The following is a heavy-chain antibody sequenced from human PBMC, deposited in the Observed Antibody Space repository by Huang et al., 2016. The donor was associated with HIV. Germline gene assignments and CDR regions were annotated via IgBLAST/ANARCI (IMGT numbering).Heavy chain of an antibody. J-gene: IGHJ4*02. D-gene: IGHD4-17*01. CDR1: GYTFTSYG. Sequence: QVQLVQSGAEVKKPGASVKVSCKASGYTFTSYGTSWVRQAPGQGLEWRRWISASNGTTNYAQNLNGRVAMTTYTSTGTAYMELRSLISDDTAVYYCARVSTPPTVTHDYWGQGTLVTVSS. CDR3: ARVSTPPTVTHDY. CDR2: ISASNGTT. V-gene: IGHV1-18*01.